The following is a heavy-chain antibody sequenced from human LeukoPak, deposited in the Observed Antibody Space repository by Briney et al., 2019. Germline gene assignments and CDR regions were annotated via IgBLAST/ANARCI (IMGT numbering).Heavy chain of an antibody. D-gene: IGHD5-12*01. CDR3: AKRSGWSSAYDR. CDR2: IDPSDSYT. V-gene: IGHV5-10-1*01. CDR1: GYSFTSYW. Sequence: GESLRISCKGSGYSFTSYWITWVRQMPGKGLEWMGRIDPSDSYTNYSPSFQGHVTISADKSISTAYLQWSSLKASDTAMYYCAKRSGWSSAYDRWGQGTLVTVSS. J-gene: IGHJ4*02.